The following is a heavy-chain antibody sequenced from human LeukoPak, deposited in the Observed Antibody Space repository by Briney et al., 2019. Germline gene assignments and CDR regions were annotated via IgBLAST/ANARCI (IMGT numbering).Heavy chain of an antibody. CDR1: GFTFSSYG. Sequence: GESLRLSCAAPGFTFSSYGMHWVRQAPGKGLEWVAFIQYDGSKKYYADSVKGRFTVSRDNSKKTLYLQMNSLRAQDTAVYYCAKDRQQLGVNYYSYMYVWGKGTTVTVSS. V-gene: IGHV3-30*02. J-gene: IGHJ6*03. CDR2: IQYDGSKK. CDR3: AKDRQQLGVNYYSYMYV. D-gene: IGHD6-13*01.